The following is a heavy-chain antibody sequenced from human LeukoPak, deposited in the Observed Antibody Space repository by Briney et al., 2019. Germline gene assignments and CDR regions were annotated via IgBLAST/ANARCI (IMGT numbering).Heavy chain of an antibody. CDR2: INHSGST. Sequence: MPSETLSLTCAVYGGSFGGYYWSWIRQPPGKGLEWIGEINHSGSTNYNPSLKSRVTISVDTSKNQFSLKLSSVTAADTAVYYCARRIFHYYGSGSYHRRAEYFQHWGQGTPVTVSS. CDR3: ARRIFHYYGSGSYHRRAEYFQH. D-gene: IGHD3-10*01. J-gene: IGHJ1*01. V-gene: IGHV4-34*01. CDR1: GGSFGGYY.